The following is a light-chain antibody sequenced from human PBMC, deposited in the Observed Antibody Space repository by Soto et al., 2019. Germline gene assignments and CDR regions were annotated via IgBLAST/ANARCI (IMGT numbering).Light chain of an antibody. CDR1: SSDVGGYSL. Sequence: QSALTQPASVSGSPGQSITVSCTGTSSDVGGYSLVSWYHQNPGKPPKLVIYEGTKRPSGVSNRLSGSKSGNTASLTISGLQAEDEGDYYCCLYRGSTVIFGGGTKLTVL. CDR2: EGT. CDR3: CLYRGSTVI. J-gene: IGLJ2*01. V-gene: IGLV2-23*01.